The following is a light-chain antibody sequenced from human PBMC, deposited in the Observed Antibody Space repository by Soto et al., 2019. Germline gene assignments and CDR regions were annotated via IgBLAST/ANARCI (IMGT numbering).Light chain of an antibody. V-gene: IGKV1-12*01. CDR1: QAISNW. CDR3: QQANSFPRT. Sequence: DIQMTQSPSSVSASVGDRVTITCRASQAISNWLAWYQQKPGKAPKLLIYAASNLHTGVPSRFSGSGSGTDFTLTISSLQPVDFANYDSQQANSFPRTFGQGTKVEIK. J-gene: IGKJ1*01. CDR2: AAS.